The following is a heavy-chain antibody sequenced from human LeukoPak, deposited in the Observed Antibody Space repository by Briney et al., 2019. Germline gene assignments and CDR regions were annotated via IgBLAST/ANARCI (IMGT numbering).Heavy chain of an antibody. Sequence: PSETLSLTCTVSGGSISSHYWSWIRQPPGKGLEWIGYIYYSGSTKYNPSLKSRVTISVDTSGNQFSLKLSSVTAADTAVYYCARDGITGTGDYFDYWGQGTLVTVSS. J-gene: IGHJ4*02. CDR1: GGSISSHY. CDR3: ARDGITGTGDYFDY. V-gene: IGHV4-59*11. D-gene: IGHD1-20*01. CDR2: IYYSGST.